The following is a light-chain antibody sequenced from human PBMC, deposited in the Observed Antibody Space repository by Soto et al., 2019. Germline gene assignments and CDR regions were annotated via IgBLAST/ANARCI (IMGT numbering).Light chain of an antibody. J-gene: IGKJ5*01. CDR3: QQYNNWPPT. Sequence: EIVLTQSPGTLSLSPGERATLSCRASQSVSSSYLAWYQQKPGQAPRLLIHGATTRATGIPARFSGSGSGTEFTLTISSLQSEDFAVYYCQQYNNWPPTFGQGTRLEIK. CDR2: GAT. V-gene: IGKV3-15*01. CDR1: QSVSSSY.